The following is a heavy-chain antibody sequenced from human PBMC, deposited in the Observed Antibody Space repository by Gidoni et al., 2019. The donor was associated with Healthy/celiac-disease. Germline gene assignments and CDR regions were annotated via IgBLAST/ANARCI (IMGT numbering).Heavy chain of an antibody. CDR1: GFTFSSYG. CDR2: IWYDGSNK. J-gene: IGHJ4*02. CDR3: ARDRSSSWPYYFDS. Sequence: QVQLVESGGGVVQPGRSLRLSCAASGFTFSSYGMHGVRQAPGKGREWVAIIWYDGSNKYYADSVKGRFTISRDNSKNTLYLQINSLRAEDTAVYYCARDRSSSWPYYFDSWGQGTLVTVSS. D-gene: IGHD6-13*01. V-gene: IGHV3-33*01.